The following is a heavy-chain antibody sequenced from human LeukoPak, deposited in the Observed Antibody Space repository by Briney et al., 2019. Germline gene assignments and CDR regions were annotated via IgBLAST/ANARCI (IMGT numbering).Heavy chain of an antibody. CDR3: AAAQYYDILTGYGTNWFDP. J-gene: IGHJ5*02. CDR2: IYYSGST. CDR1: GGSISSYY. Sequence: SETLSLTCTVSGGSISSYYWSWIRQPPGKGLEWIGYIYYSGSTNYNPSLKSRVTISVDTSKNQFSLKLSFVTAADTAVYYCAAAQYYDILTGYGTNWFDPWGQGTLVTVSS. D-gene: IGHD3-9*01. V-gene: IGHV4-59*01.